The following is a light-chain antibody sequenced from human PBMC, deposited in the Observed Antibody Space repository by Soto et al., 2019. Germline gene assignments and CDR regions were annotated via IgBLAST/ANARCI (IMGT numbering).Light chain of an antibody. J-gene: IGKJ5*01. CDR3: QQRSNWPPIT. CDR1: QSVSSSY. V-gene: IGKV3D-20*02. Sequence: EIVLTQSPGTLSLSPGERATLSCRASQSVSSSYLACYQQKPGQAPRLLIYGASSRATGIPDRFSGCGSGTDFTLTISSLEPEDFAVYYCQQRSNWPPITFGQGTRLEI. CDR2: GAS.